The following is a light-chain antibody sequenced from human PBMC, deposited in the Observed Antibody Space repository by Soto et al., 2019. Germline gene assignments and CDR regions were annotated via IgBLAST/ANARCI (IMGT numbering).Light chain of an antibody. CDR1: ETVSSYY. J-gene: IGKJ1*01. CDR2: GAS. CDR3: HQYGRSPWT. V-gene: IGKV3-20*01. Sequence: EIVLTQSPGTLSLSPGERATLSCRTSETVSSYYLAWYQQKPGQAPRLLIYGASNRATGIPDAFSGSGSGTDFTLTISRLEPEDFAVYYCHQYGRSPWTCGQVTKFEI.